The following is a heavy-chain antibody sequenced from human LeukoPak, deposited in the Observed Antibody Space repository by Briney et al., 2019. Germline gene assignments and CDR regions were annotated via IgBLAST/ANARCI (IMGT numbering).Heavy chain of an antibody. CDR2: IYYSGST. V-gene: IGHV4-59*12. Sequence: SETLSLTCTVSGGSISSYYWSWIRQPPGKGLEWIGYIYYSGSTNYNPSLKSRVTISVDTSKNQFSLKLSSVTAADTAVYYCARDRKWLVLSDWGQGTLVTVSS. CDR1: GGSISSYY. D-gene: IGHD6-19*01. J-gene: IGHJ4*02. CDR3: ARDRKWLVLSD.